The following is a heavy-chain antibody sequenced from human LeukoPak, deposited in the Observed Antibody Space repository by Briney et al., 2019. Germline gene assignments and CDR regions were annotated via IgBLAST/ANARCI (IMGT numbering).Heavy chain of an antibody. V-gene: IGHV4-38-2*02. CDR1: GYSIAHGFF. CDR3: ARVEVPRDINDWYFDL. D-gene: IGHD2-15*01. CDR2: LYHSGTT. J-gene: IGHJ2*01. Sequence: TSETLSLTCTVSGYSIAHGFFWAWIRQPPGGGLEWIGSLYHSGTTYYNTSLKSRISTSVDTSKNQFSLKLRLVTAADTAVYYCARVEVPRDINDWYFDLWGRGTLVTVPS.